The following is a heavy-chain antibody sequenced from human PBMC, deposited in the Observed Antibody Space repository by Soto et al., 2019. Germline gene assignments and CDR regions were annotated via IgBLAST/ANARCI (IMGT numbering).Heavy chain of an antibody. Sequence: SETLSLTCTVSGGSISSGGYYWSWIRQHPGKGLEWIGYIYYSGSTYYNPSLNSRVTISVDTSKNQFSLKLSSVTAADTAVYYCARAQGYYDSSGYYPDSRGPVDYWGQGTLVTVSS. J-gene: IGHJ4*02. V-gene: IGHV4-31*02. D-gene: IGHD3-22*01. CDR3: ARAQGYYDSSGYYPDSRGPVDY. CDR1: GGSISSGGYY. CDR2: IYYSGST.